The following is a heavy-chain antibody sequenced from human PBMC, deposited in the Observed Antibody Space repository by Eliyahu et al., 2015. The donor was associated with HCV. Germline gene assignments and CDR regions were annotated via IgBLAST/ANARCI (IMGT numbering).Heavy chain of an antibody. J-gene: IGHJ5*02. CDR3: AHTPVEDTAMPRERWFDP. D-gene: IGHD5-18*01. CDR2: IIPIFGTA. CDR1: GGTFSSYA. V-gene: IGHV1-69*01. Sequence: EVKKPGSSVKVSCKASGGTFSSYAISWVRQAPGQGLEWMGGIIPIFGTANYAQKFQGRVTITADESTSTAYMELSSLRSEDTGLYFCAHTPVEDTAMPRERWFDPWGQGTLVTVSS.